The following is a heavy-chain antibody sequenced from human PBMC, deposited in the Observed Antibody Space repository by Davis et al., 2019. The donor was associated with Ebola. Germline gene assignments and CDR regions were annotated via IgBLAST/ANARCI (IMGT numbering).Heavy chain of an antibody. J-gene: IGHJ5*02. V-gene: IGHV4-31*03. CDR3: ARTLLWFRELLFSRRFDP. CDR1: GGSISSGGYY. D-gene: IGHD3-10*01. Sequence: MPSETLSLTCTVSGGSISSGGYYWSWIRQHPGKGLEWIGYIYYSGSTYYNPSLKSRVTISVDTSKNQFSLKLSSVTAADTAVYYCARTLLWFRELLFSRRFDPWGQGTLVTVSS. CDR2: IYYSGST.